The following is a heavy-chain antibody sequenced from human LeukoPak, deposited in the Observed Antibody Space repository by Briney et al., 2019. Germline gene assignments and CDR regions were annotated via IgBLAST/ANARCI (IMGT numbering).Heavy chain of an antibody. CDR2: INPNSGGT. J-gene: IGHJ4*02. CDR3: ARTNFVGHALF. V-gene: IGHV1-2*02. D-gene: IGHD3-3*01. Sequence: GASVKVSCKASGYTFSGYYIHWVRQAPGQRPEWMGWINPNSGGTNYAQKFQGRVTLSKDTAISTAYMELSRLTSDDTAVYYCARTNFVGHALFWGPGTLITVSS. CDR1: GYTFSGYY.